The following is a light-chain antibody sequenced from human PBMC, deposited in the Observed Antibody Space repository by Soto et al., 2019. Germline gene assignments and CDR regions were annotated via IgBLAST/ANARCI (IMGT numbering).Light chain of an antibody. V-gene: IGKV3-15*01. Sequence: EIVMTQSPAALSVSPGESAALSCRASQSVGRNFAWYQQRPGQAPRVLIYGTSTRATGVPARFSGSGSGTDFPLTISSLQSEDFAVYYCQQYNKWPYTFGQGTRLEIK. J-gene: IGKJ2*01. CDR1: QSVGRN. CDR3: QQYNKWPYT. CDR2: GTS.